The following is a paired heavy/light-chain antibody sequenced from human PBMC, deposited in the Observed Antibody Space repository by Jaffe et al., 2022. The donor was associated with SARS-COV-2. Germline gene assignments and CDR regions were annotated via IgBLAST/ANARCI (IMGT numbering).Heavy chain of an antibody. CDR2: INHSGST. D-gene: IGHD5-18*01. CDR3: ARGEGYTYNLGFSVAYYYYMDV. Sequence: QVQLQESGPGLVKPSETLSLTCTVYGGSFSGYYWFWIRQPPGKGLEWIGEINHSGSTKYNPSLKSRVTMSVETSKNQFSLNLSSVSAADTAVYYCARGEGYTYNLGFSVAYYYYMDVWGKGTTVTVSS. V-gene: IGHV4-34*10. J-gene: IGHJ6*03. CDR1: GGSFSGYY.
Light chain of an antibody. CDR1: SSNIGSNY. V-gene: IGLV1-51*02. CDR2: ENN. J-gene: IGLJ3*02. CDR3: GTWDSSLSAWV. Sequence: QSVLTQPPSVSAAPGQKVTISCSGSSSNIGSNYVSWYQQLPGTAPKLLIYENNKRPSGIPDRFSGSKSGTSATLGITGLQTGDAADYYCGTWDSSLSAWVFGGGTKVTVL.